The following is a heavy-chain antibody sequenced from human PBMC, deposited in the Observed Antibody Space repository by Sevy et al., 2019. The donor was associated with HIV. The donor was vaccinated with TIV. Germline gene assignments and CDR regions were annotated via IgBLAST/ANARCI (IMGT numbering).Heavy chain of an antibody. Sequence: ASVKVSCKASGYTFTGYYIHWVRQAPGQGLEWMGWINPNSGATNYSQQLQGRVTMTRDTSISTAYMELSSLRSDDTAVYYCAVRGYSSAVPLDYWGQGTLVTVSS. V-gene: IGHV1-2*02. J-gene: IGHJ4*02. CDR3: AVRGYSSAVPLDY. CDR1: GYTFTGYY. CDR2: INPNSGAT. D-gene: IGHD2-15*01.